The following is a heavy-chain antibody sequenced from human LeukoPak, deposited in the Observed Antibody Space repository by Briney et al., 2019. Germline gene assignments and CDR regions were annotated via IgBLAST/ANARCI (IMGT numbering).Heavy chain of an antibody. J-gene: IGHJ4*02. CDR1: GYTFTSYA. CDR3: ARGPALYYGSGSYPRTLSDY. CDR2: INAGNGNT. V-gene: IGHV1-3*01. Sequence: ASVKVSCKASGYTFTSYAMHWVRQAPGQRLEWMGYINAGNGNTKYSQKFQGRVIITRDTSASTAYMELSSLRSEDTAVYYCARGPALYYGSGSYPRTLSDYWGQGTLVTVSS. D-gene: IGHD3-10*01.